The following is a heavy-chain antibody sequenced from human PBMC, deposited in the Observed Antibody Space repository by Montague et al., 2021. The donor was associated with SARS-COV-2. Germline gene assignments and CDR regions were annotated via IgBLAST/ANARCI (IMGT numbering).Heavy chain of an antibody. CDR2: VYYSRSS. J-gene: IGHJ4*02. D-gene: IGHD1-26*01. CDR1: GDSVSHDF. Sequence: SETLSLTCTVSGDSVSHDFWTWIRQPPGKGLEWIGYVYYSRSSXXXPSXXXRVSIAVDTSKNQFSLRLSTVTAADTVIYYCVRDPAPSGSGTFYDYWGQGTPVAVSS. CDR3: VRDPAPSGSGTFYDY. V-gene: IGHV4-59*02.